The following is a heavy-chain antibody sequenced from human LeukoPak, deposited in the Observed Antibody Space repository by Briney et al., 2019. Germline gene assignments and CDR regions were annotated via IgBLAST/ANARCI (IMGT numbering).Heavy chain of an antibody. V-gene: IGHV2-70*11. J-gene: IGHJ4*02. Sequence: TLSLTCTVSGGSISSCYWSWIRQPPGKALEWLARIDWDDDKYYSTSLKTRLAISKDTSKNQVVLTMTNMDPVDTATYYCARSYMPGGTPTFDYWGQGTLVTVSS. CDR2: IDWDDDK. D-gene: IGHD2-2*01. CDR3: ARSYMPGGTPTFDY. CDR1: GGSISSCY.